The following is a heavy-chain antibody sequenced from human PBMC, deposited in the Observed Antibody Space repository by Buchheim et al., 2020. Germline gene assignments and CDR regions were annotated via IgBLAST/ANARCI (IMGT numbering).Heavy chain of an antibody. Sequence: QVQLQESGPGLVKPSETLSLTCTVSGGSISSYYWSWIRQPPGKGLEWIGYIYYSGSTNYNPSLKSRVTITVNTSKKQISLKLSSVTAADTAVYYCARARDSGYELIFDYWGQGTL. V-gene: IGHV4-59*01. CDR2: IYYSGST. CDR1: GGSISSYY. J-gene: IGHJ4*02. D-gene: IGHD5-12*01. CDR3: ARARDSGYELIFDY.